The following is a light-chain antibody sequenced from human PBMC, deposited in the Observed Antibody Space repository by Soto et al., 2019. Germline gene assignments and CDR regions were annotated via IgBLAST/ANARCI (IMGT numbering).Light chain of an antibody. V-gene: IGKV3-15*01. Sequence: EIVMTQSPATLSVSPGGRATLSCRASQSISSNLAWYQQKPGQAPRLLIYDASTRATGIPARFSGSGSGAEFTLTISSLQSEHFAVYYCQHYNNWPPWTFGQGTKVEI. CDR2: DAS. CDR3: QHYNNWPPWT. J-gene: IGKJ1*01. CDR1: QSISSN.